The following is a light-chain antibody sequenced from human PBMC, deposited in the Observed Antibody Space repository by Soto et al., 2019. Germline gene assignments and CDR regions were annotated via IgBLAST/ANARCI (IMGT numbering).Light chain of an antibody. CDR1: SSNIGAGYD. V-gene: IGLV1-40*01. CDR3: QSHDSSLSAYV. J-gene: IGLJ1*01. CDR2: GNS. Sequence: QSALTQPPSVSGAPGQRVTISCTGSSSNIGAGYDVHWYQQLPGTAPKLLIYGNSNRPSGVPDRFSGSKSGTSASLAITGLQAEDEADFYCQSHDSSLSAYVFGTGTKVT.